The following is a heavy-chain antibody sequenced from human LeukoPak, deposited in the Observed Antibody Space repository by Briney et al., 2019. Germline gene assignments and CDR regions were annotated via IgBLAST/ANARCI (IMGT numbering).Heavy chain of an antibody. J-gene: IGHJ6*02. V-gene: IGHV3-48*01. CDR2: ISSSSSTI. CDR3: ARDGGSFSYNMDV. D-gene: IGHD1-26*01. CDR1: GFTFSSHS. Sequence: GGSLRLSCAASGFTFSSHSMNWVRQAPGKGLEWVSYISSSSSTIYYADSVKGRFTISRDNAKNSLYLQMNSLRAEDTAVYFCARDGGSFSYNMDVWGQGTTVTVSS.